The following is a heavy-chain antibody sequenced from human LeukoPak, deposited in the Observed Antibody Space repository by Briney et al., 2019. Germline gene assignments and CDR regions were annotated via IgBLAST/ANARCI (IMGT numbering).Heavy chain of an antibody. Sequence: ASVKVSCKASGYTFTSYDINWVRQATGQGLEWMGWMNPNSGNTGYAQKFQGSVTMTRNTSISTAYMELSSLRSEDTAVYYCARGGVDTAMVDYYYYGMDVWGQGTTVTVSS. D-gene: IGHD5-18*01. CDR3: ARGGVDTAMVDYYYYGMDV. CDR1: GYTFTSYD. J-gene: IGHJ6*02. CDR2: MNPNSGNT. V-gene: IGHV1-8*01.